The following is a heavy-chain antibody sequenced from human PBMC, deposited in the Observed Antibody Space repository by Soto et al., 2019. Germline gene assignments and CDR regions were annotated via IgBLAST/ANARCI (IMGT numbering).Heavy chain of an antibody. CDR1: GFTFSSYA. CDR2: ISGSGGST. D-gene: IGHD3-9*01. CDR3: AGYYDILTGYYIGARHDAFDI. Sequence: GGSLRLSCAASGFTFSSYAMSWVRQAPGKGLEWVSAISGSGGSTYYADSVKGRFTISRDNSKNTLYLQMNSLRAEDTAVYYCAGYYDILTGYYIGARHDAFDIWGQGTMVTVSS. V-gene: IGHV3-23*01. J-gene: IGHJ3*02.